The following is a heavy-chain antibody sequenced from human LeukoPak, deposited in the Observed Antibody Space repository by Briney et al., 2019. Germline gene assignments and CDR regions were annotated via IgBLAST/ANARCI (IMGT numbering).Heavy chain of an antibody. CDR1: GGSINSYY. D-gene: IGHD6-19*01. J-gene: IGHJ6*02. V-gene: IGHV4-59*01. Sequence: SETLSLTCTVSGGSINSYYWSWIRQPPGKGLEWIGYIYYSGSTNYNPSLKSRVTISVDTSKNQFSLKLSSVTAADTAVYYCARVRAYSSGWYYGMDVWGQGTTVTVSS. CDR2: IYYSGST. CDR3: ARVRAYSSGWYYGMDV.